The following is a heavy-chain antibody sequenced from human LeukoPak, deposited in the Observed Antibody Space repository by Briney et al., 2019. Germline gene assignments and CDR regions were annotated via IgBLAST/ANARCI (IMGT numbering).Heavy chain of an antibody. D-gene: IGHD3-16*01. CDR2: INSNGSST. CDR1: KFTFSNYW. Sequence: GGSLRLSCEASKFTFSNYWMHWVRQAPGKGLVWVSRINSNGSSTTYADFVKGRFTISRDNAKNTLYLQMNGLGAEDKAVYYCARDHWDYYYIDVWGKGTTVTVSS. CDR3: ARDHWDYYYIDV. J-gene: IGHJ6*03. V-gene: IGHV3-74*01.